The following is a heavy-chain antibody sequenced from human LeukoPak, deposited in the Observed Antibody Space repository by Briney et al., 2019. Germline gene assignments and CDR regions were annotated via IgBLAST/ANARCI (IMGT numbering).Heavy chain of an antibody. CDR1: GFTFRSYS. CDR2: INDNGGRT. Sequence: PGGSLRLSCSASGFTFRSYSMHWVRQAPGKGLEYVSGINDNGGRTHYGDSVKGRFTISRDKSKNTLYLQMISLRPEDRAVYYWERGMIGTYTCDYWGQGTLVTVSS. CDR3: ERGMIGTYTCDY. V-gene: IGHV3-64D*09. J-gene: IGHJ4*02. D-gene: IGHD3-22*01.